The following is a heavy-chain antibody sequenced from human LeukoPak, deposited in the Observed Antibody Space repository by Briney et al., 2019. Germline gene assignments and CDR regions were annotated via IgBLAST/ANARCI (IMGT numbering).Heavy chain of an antibody. D-gene: IGHD3-3*01. V-gene: IGHV3-43*02. CDR3: AKVSRSYDFWRTANLYYMDV. CDR2: ISGDGGST. Sequence: GGSLRLSCAASGFTFDDYAMHLVRQAPGRGLEWVSLISGDGGSTYYADSVKGRFTISRDNSKNSLYLQMNGLRTEDTALYYCAKVSRSYDFWRTANLYYMDVWGKGTTVTVSS. J-gene: IGHJ6*03. CDR1: GFTFDDYA.